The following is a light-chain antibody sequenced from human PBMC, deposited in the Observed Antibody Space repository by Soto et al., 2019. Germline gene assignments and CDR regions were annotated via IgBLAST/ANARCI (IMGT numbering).Light chain of an antibody. J-gene: IGKJ4*01. CDR3: QQYDTSPLT. CDR1: QTITSAY. Sequence: EIVMTQSPATLSLSPGERATLSCGASQTITSAYLAWYQLKPGLAPRLLFYDASNRATGVPDRFSGSGSGTDFTLTISRLEPEDFAVYYCQQYDTSPLTFGGGTKVEIK. CDR2: DAS. V-gene: IGKV3D-20*01.